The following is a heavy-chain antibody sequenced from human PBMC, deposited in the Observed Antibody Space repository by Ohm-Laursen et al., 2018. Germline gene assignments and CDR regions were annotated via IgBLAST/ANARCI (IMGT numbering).Heavy chain of an antibody. CDR2: IRPDGGEK. CDR3: AKLVATTDNLDY. Sequence: SLRLSCSASGFTFKSYCMSWVRQAPGAGLEWVANIRPDGGEKYYVDSMKGRFTISRDNAKNSLYLQMNSLRAEDTALYYCAKLVATTDNLDYWGQGTLVTVSS. CDR1: GFTFKSYC. D-gene: IGHD5-12*01. V-gene: IGHV3-7*03. J-gene: IGHJ4*02.